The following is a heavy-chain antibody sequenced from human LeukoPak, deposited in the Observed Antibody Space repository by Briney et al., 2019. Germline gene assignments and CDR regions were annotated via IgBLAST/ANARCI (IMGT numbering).Heavy chain of an antibody. V-gene: IGHV3-23*01. Sequence: GRSLRLSCAASGFTFSSYAMSWVRQAPGKGLEWVSAISGSGGSTYYADSVKGRFTISRDNSKNTLYLQMNSLRAEDTAVYYCAKAVWQDYYYYGMDVWGQGTTVTVSS. CDR2: ISGSGGST. J-gene: IGHJ6*02. CDR3: AKAVWQDYYYYGMDV. D-gene: IGHD3-16*01. CDR1: GFTFSSYA.